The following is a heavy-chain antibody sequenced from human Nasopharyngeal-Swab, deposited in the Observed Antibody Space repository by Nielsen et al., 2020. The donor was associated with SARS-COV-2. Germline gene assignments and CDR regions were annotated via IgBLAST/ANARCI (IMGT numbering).Heavy chain of an antibody. J-gene: IGHJ5*02. CDR3: AKGKNYGDPSSCNWFDP. CDR2: ISGSGGST. V-gene: IGHV3-23*01. D-gene: IGHD4-17*01. Sequence: VRQPPGKGLEWVSAISGSGGSTYYADSVKGRFTISRDNSKNTLYLQMNSLRAEDTAVYYCAKGKNYGDPSSCNWFDPWGQGTLVTVSS.